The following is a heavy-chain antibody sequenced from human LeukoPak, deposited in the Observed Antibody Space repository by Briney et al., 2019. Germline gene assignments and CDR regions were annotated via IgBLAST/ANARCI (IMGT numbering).Heavy chain of an antibody. CDR2: VYYSGST. Sequence: SETLSLTCVVSGGSVSGYYWGWIRQPPGRGLEWIGYVYYSGSTNYNPSFKSRITISVDTSRNQFSLQLSSVTAADTAVYYCAREVGYYDSSGYFGYFDYWGQGTLVTVSS. D-gene: IGHD3-22*01. J-gene: IGHJ4*02. CDR3: AREVGYYDSSGYFGYFDY. V-gene: IGHV4-59*02. CDR1: GGSVSGYY.